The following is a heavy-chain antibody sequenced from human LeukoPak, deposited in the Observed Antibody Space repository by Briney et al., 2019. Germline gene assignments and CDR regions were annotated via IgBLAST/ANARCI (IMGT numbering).Heavy chain of an antibody. CDR2: IYTSGST. D-gene: IGHD5-12*01. V-gene: IGHV4-61*02. J-gene: IGHJ4*02. Sequence: SQXXSLTCTVSGGSISSGGYYWRWVRQPAGKGLEWIGRIYTSGSTNYNPSLKSRVTISVDTSKNQFSLKLSSVTAADTAVYYCARDGLAGGYDSDYWGQGTLVTVSS. CDR1: GGSISSGGYY. CDR3: ARDGLAGGYDSDY.